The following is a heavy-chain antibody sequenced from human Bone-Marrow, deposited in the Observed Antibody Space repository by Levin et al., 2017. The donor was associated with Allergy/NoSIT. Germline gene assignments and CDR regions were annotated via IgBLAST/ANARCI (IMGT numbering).Heavy chain of an antibody. CDR1: GYTFTSYY. D-gene: IGHD2-2*01. V-gene: IGHV1-46*03. CDR2: INPSGGST. CDR3: ARGMGCSSTSCVYFDY. Sequence: GESLKISCKASGYTFTSYYMHWVRQAPGQGLEWMGIINPSGGSTSYAQKFQGRVTMTRDTSTSTVYMELSSLRSEDTAVYYCARGMGCSSTSCVYFDYWGQGTLVTVSS. J-gene: IGHJ4*02.